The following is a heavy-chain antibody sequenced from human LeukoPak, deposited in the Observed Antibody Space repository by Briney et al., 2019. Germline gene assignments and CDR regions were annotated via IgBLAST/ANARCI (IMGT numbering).Heavy chain of an antibody. CDR2: INTNTGNP. CDR3: ARISGSYSHYYYYGMDV. CDR1: GYTFTSYA. Sequence: ASVKVSCKASGYTFTSYAMNWVRQAPGQGLEWMGWINTNTGNPTYAQGFTGRFVFSLDTSVSTAYLQISSLKAEDTAVYYCARISGSYSHYYYYGMDVWGQGTTVIVSS. D-gene: IGHD1-26*01. J-gene: IGHJ6*02. V-gene: IGHV7-4-1*02.